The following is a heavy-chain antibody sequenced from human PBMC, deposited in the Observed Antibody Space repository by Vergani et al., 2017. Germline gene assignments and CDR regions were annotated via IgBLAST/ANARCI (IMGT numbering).Heavy chain of an antibody. J-gene: IGHJ6*02. V-gene: IGHV4-31*01. Sequence: QVQLQESGPGLVKPSQTLSLTCTVSGGSISSGGYYWSWIRQHPGKGLEWIGYIYYSGSTYYNPSLKSLVTISVDTSKNQFSLKLSSVTAADTAVYYCARVCGGDCSDYGMDVWGQGTTVTVSS. D-gene: IGHD2-21*02. CDR3: ARVCGGDCSDYGMDV. CDR2: IYYSGST. CDR1: GGSISSGGYY.